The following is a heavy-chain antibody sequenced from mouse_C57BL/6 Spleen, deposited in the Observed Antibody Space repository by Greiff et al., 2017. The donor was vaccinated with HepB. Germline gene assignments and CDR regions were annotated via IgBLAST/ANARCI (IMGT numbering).Heavy chain of an antibody. V-gene: IGHV14-4*01. CDR2: IDPENGDT. Sequence: VQLKESGAELVRPGASVKLSCTASGFNIKDDYMHWVKQRPEQGLEWIGWIDPENGDTEYASKFQGKATITADTYSNTAYLQLSSLTSEDTAVYYCTTRGITTVVFDYWGQGTTLTVSS. CDR1: GFNIKDDY. D-gene: IGHD1-1*01. J-gene: IGHJ2*01. CDR3: TTRGITTVVFDY.